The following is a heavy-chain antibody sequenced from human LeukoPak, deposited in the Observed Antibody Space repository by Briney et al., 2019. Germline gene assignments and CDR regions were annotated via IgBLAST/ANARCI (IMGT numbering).Heavy chain of an antibody. CDR2: ISSGSSYT. CDR1: GFSFSEYY. CDR3: ARSGGTYGWFDP. V-gene: IGHV3-11*03. Sequence: PGGSLRLSCAASGFSFSEYYMSWIRQAPGKGLEWVSCISSGSSYTNYTDSVKGRFTISRDNAKRSLYLQMNSLTVEDTAVYYCARSGGTYGWFDPWGQGTLVTVSS. J-gene: IGHJ5*02. D-gene: IGHD1-26*01.